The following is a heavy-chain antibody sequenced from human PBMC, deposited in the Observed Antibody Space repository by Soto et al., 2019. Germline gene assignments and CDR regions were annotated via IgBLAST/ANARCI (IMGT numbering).Heavy chain of an antibody. D-gene: IGHD1-26*01. V-gene: IGHV4-28*01. J-gene: IGHJ4*02. Sequence: ETLSLTCAVSGYSISSSNWWGWIRQPPGKGLEWIGYIYYSGTTYYNPSLKSRVTMSVDTSKNQFSLKLTSVTAVDTAVYYCARREIQGPIDYWGQGTLVNVSS. CDR2: IYYSGTT. CDR1: GYSISSSNW. CDR3: ARREIQGPIDY.